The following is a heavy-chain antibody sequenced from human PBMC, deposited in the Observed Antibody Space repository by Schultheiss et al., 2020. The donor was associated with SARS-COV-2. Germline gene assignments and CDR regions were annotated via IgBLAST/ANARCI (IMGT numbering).Heavy chain of an antibody. V-gene: IGHV3-7*01. CDR1: GFTVSSNY. CDR3: ARDRAYSSSWYGYDAFDI. D-gene: IGHD6-13*01. CDR2: IGYDESEK. Sequence: GGSLRLSCGASGFTVSSNYMSWVRQAPGKGLEWVASIGYDESEKHYEDSVMGRFTISRDDAKNSLYLEMNSLRAEDTAVYYCARDRAYSSSWYGYDAFDIWGQGTMVTVSS. J-gene: IGHJ3*02.